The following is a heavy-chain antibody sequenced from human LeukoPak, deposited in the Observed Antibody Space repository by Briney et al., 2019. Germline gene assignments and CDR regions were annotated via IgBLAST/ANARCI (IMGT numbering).Heavy chain of an antibody. CDR2: IYYSGST. D-gene: IGHD3-22*01. Sequence: SETLSLTCTVSGGSISSYYWSWIRQPPGKGLEWIAYIYYSGSTNYNPSLKSRVTISVDTSKNQFSLKLSSVTAADTAVYYCARRIPMIRAYWYFDLWGRGTLVTVSS. V-gene: IGHV4-59*01. CDR1: GGSISSYY. J-gene: IGHJ2*01. CDR3: ARRIPMIRAYWYFDL.